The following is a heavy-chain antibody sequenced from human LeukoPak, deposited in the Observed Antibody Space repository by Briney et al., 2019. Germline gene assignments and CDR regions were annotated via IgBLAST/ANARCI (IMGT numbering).Heavy chain of an antibody. CDR3: ARLRGYSGYDYGIDY. CDR2: IYYSGST. J-gene: IGHJ4*02. D-gene: IGHD5-12*01. CDR1: GVSISSYY. V-gene: IGHV4-59*08. Sequence: SETLSLTCTVSGVSISSYYWSWIRQPPGKRLEWIGYIYYSGSTNYNPSLKSRVTISVDTSKNQFSLKLSSVTAADTAVYYCARLRGYSGYDYGIDYWGQGTLVTVSS.